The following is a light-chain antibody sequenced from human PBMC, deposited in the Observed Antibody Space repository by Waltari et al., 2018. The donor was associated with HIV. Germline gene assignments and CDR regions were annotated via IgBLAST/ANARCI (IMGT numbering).Light chain of an antibody. CDR1: QSVLYGSDNKNY. CDR2: WAS. V-gene: IGKV4-1*01. CDR3: HQCFTASWT. J-gene: IGKJ4*01. Sequence: DIMMTQSPDSLTVSLGERATIQCRSSQSVLYGSDNKNYLAWYQQKPGQSPKVLFYWASSRESGVPDRFSASGSGTDFTLTINSLQAEDVAVYFCHQCFTASWTFGRGTTVQI.